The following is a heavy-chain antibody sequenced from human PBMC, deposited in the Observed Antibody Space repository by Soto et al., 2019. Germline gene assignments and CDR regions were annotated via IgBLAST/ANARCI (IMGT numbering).Heavy chain of an antibody. CDR2: IHYDGST. CDR3: ARHKSPVTIKCPFDP. D-gene: IGHD4-17*01. CDR1: GGSISNSSYY. Sequence: SETLSLTCTVSGGSISNSSYYWGWIRQPPGKGLEWIANIHYDGSTYYNPSLKRRVTIFVDTSKNQFSLKLSSATAADTAVYYCARHKSPVTIKCPFDPWGQGTLVTVSS. V-gene: IGHV4-39*01. J-gene: IGHJ5*02.